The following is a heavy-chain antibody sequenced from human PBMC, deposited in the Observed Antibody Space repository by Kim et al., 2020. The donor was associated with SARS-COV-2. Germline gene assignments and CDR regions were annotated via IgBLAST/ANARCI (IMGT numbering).Heavy chain of an antibody. J-gene: IGHJ4*02. D-gene: IGHD3-22*01. CDR3: ARDYYDTSGDDPGYFDY. CDR2: ISSSSDYT. CDR1: GFTFSDYY. V-gene: IGHV3-11*05. Sequence: GGSLRLSCAASGFTFSDYYMSWIRQAPGKGLEWVSYISSSSDYTNHADSVKGRFTISRDNAKNSLYLQMNSLRAEDTAIYYCARDYYDTSGDDPGYFDYWGQGTLVTVSS.